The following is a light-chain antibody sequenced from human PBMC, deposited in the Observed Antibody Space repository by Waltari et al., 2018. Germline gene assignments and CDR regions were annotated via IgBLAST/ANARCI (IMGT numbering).Light chain of an antibody. V-gene: IGLV2-8*01. CDR3: TSYAGSKNV. J-gene: IGLJ1*01. CDR2: EVT. CDR1: SSDVDAYNY. Sequence: QSALTQPPSASGSPGQSVTISCTGTSSDVDAYNYVSWYQQHPGKGPKLMIYEVTKRPPGVPDRFSGSKSGNTASLTVSGLQAEDEADYYCTSYAGSKNVFGTGTKVTVL.